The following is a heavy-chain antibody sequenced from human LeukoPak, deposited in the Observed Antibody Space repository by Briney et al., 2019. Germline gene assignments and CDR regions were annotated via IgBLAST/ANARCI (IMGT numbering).Heavy chain of an antibody. Sequence: VRQXPGQGLXXXXXISAYNGNTNYAQKLQGRVTMTTDTSTSTAYMELRSLRSDDTAVYYCARDREWLMLTRPSPDYWGQGTLVTVSS. J-gene: IGHJ4*02. CDR2: ISAYNGNT. D-gene: IGHD6-19*01. V-gene: IGHV1-18*01. CDR3: ARDREWLMLTRPSPDY.